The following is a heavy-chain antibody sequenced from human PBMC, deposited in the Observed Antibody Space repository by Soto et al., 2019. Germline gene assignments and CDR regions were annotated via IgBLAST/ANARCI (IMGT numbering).Heavy chain of an antibody. Sequence: QVQLVESGGGLVKPGGSLRLSCAASGFTFSDYYMSWIRQAPGKGLEWVSYISSSSSYTNDADSVKGRCTISRDNAKNSLYPQMNTLSAADTAVYYCASSGAVAAPYPHCGQGTLVTVSS. CDR2: ISSSSSYT. CDR3: ASSGAVAAPYPH. V-gene: IGHV3-11*05. CDR1: GFTFSDYY. D-gene: IGHD6-19*01. J-gene: IGHJ4*02.